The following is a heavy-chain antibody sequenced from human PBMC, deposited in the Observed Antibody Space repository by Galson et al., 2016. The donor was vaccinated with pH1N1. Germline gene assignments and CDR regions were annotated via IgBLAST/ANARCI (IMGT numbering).Heavy chain of an antibody. J-gene: IGHJ6*02. Sequence: SLRLSCAASGFTFSTYWMTWVRQAPGKGLEWVSYISSSSSTIYYADSVKGRFTISRDNAKNSLYLQMNSLRAEDTAVYYCARANHYYYYGMDVWGQGTTVTVSS. CDR1: GFTFSTYW. D-gene: IGHD1-14*01. CDR3: ARANHYYYYGMDV. CDR2: ISSSSSTI. V-gene: IGHV3-48*01.